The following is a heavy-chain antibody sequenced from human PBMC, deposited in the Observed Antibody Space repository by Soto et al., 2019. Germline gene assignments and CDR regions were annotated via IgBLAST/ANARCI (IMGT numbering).Heavy chain of an antibody. J-gene: IGHJ1*01. CDR2: VTGGRGNT. V-gene: IGHV1-3*01. CDR3: ARENSPQGGSYYDS. CDR1: GYTFTAYT. D-gene: IGHD3-3*01. Sequence: ASVKVSCKXSGYTFTAYTIHWVRQAPGQRPEWMGWVTGGRGNTDYSQKFQGRVTITRDTYARTVYMELYSLRSEDTAVYYCARENSPQGGSYYDSWGQGTLVTVSS.